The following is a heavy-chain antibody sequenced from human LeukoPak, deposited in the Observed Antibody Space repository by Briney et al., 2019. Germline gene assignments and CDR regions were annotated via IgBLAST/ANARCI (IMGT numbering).Heavy chain of an antibody. V-gene: IGHV3-23*01. D-gene: IGHD6-19*01. J-gene: IGHJ4*02. CDR3: ARGGRHSSGILVY. CDR1: GFTFSSYA. CDR2: ISGSGGST. Sequence: PGGSLRLSCAASGFTFSSYAMSWVRQAPGKGLEWVSAISGSGGSTYYADSVKGRFTISRDNSKNTLYLQMNSLRAEDTAVYYCARGGRHSSGILVYWGQGTLVTVSS.